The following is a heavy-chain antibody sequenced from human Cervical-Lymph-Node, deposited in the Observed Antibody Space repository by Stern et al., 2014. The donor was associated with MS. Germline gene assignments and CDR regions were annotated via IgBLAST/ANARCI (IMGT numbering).Heavy chain of an antibody. CDR2: TIPIFGTA. V-gene: IGHV1-69*12. CDR1: GGRFINNV. J-gene: IGHJ4*02. CDR3: ARAASTTSSYNF. D-gene: IGHD3-10*01. Sequence: QVQLVQSGAEVKKPGSSVKVSCQASGGRFINNVISGVRQAPGQGLEWMGGTIPIFGTALYAQKFRGRVTITADESTRTPFMDTSSLRSDDTAVYFCARAASTTSSYNFWGPGTLVTVSS.